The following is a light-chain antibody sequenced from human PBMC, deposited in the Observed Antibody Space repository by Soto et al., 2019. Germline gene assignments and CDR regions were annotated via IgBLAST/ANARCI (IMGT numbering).Light chain of an antibody. J-gene: IGKJ4*01. CDR1: QGISSY. CDR3: QQDYSYPPT. V-gene: IGKV1-8*01. Sequence: AIRMTQSPSSFSASTGDRVTITRRASQGISSYLAWYQQKPGKDPKLLIYAASTLQSGVPSRFSGSGSGTDFTLTISCLQSEDFATYYCQQDYSYPPTFGGGTKVEIK. CDR2: AAS.